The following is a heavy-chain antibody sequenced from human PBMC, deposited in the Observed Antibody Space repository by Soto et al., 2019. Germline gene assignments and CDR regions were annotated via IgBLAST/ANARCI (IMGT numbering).Heavy chain of an antibody. CDR3: AAATRYSGSYYYYYGMDV. V-gene: IGHV1-58*01. Sequence: ATVKVSRKAYGFTFTSSAVQWVRQARGQRLEWIGWIVVGSGNTNYAQKFQERVTITRDMSTSTAYMELSSLRSEDTAVYYCAAATRYSGSYYYYYGMDVWGQGTTVTVSS. J-gene: IGHJ6*02. CDR2: IVVGSGNT. D-gene: IGHD1-26*01. CDR1: GFTFTSSA.